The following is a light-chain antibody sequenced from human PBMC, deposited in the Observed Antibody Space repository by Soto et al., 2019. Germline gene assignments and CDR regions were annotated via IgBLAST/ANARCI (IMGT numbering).Light chain of an antibody. CDR3: QQYYNWPPYT. CDR1: QSVSSK. Sequence: EIVMTQSPATLSVSPGERATLSCRASQSVSSKLAWYQQKLGQAPRLLIYGASTRATDIPARFSGSGSGTEFTLTISSLQSEDFAVYYCQQYYNWPPYTFGQGTKLEIK. J-gene: IGKJ2*01. V-gene: IGKV3-15*01. CDR2: GAS.